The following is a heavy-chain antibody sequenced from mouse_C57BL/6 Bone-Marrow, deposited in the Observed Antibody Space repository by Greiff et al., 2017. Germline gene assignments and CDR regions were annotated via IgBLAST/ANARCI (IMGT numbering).Heavy chain of an antibody. J-gene: IGHJ4*01. Sequence: DVKLVESGGGLAQPGGSLKLSCAASGFTFSDYYMYWVRQTPEKRLEWVAYISNSGGSTYYPDTVKGRVPLSRDNAKNTLSLKMSRLKSEDTAMYYCARHEVLYYYSSSYAMDYWGQGTSVTVSS. CDR2: ISNSGGST. D-gene: IGHD1-1*01. CDR1: GFTFSDYY. CDR3: ARHEVLYYYSSSYAMDY. V-gene: IGHV5-12*01.